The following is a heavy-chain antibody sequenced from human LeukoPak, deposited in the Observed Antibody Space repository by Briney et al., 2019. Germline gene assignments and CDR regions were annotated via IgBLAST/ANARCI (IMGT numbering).Heavy chain of an antibody. J-gene: IGHJ5*02. CDR2: IYPCDSDT. V-gene: IGHV5-51*01. D-gene: IGHD3-10*01. CDR1: GYSFTSYW. Sequence: GESLEISCKGSGYSFTSYWIGWVRQMPGKGLEWMGIIYPCDSDTRYSPSFQGQVTISADKSISTAYLQWSSLKASDTAMYYCARHIFTMVRGVMIGVGFDPWGQGTLVTVSS. CDR3: ARHIFTMVRGVMIGVGFDP.